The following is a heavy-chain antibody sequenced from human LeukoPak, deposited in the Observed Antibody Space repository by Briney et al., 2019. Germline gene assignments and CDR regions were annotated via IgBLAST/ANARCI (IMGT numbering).Heavy chain of an antibody. J-gene: IGHJ6*03. CDR1: GGSFSGYY. Sequence: SETLSLTCAVYGGSFSGYYWSWIRQPPGKGLEWIGEINHSGSTNYNPSLKGRVTISVDTSKNQFSLKLSSVTAADTAVYYCARGGRVTRRYYMDVWGKGTTVTVSS. CDR3: ARGGRVTRRYYMDV. D-gene: IGHD4-23*01. CDR2: INHSGST. V-gene: IGHV4-34*01.